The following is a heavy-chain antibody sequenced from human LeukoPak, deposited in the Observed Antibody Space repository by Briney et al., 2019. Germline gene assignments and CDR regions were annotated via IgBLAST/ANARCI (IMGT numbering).Heavy chain of an antibody. Sequence: GGSLRLSCAASGSTFSSYSMNWVRQAPGKGLEWVSSISSSSSYIYYADSVNGRFRISRDNAKSSLDLEMNSPRAEDTAVYYCARAMSTFGGVRNYFDSWGQGTLVTVSS. V-gene: IGHV3-21*06. CDR3: ARAMSTFGGVRNYFDS. CDR1: GSTFSSYS. CDR2: ISSSSSYI. D-gene: IGHD3-16*01. J-gene: IGHJ4*02.